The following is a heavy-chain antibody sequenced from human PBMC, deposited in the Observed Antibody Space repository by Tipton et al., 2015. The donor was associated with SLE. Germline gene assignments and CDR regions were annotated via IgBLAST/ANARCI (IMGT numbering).Heavy chain of an antibody. CDR1: TGSISGTTYY. J-gene: IGHJ4*02. CDR2: IYSSGST. CDR3: ARVRSIFSGSSGFDY. V-gene: IGHV4-61*02. Sequence: TLSLTCTVSTGSISGTTYYWGWIRQPAGKGLEWIGRIYSSGSTNENLSLKSRVFISVDTSKNQFSLKMISVTAADTAVYFCARVRSIFSGSSGFDYWGQGALVTVSS. D-gene: IGHD6-6*01.